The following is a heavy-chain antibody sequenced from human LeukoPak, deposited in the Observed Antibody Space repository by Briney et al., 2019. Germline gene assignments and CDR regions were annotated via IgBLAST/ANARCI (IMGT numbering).Heavy chain of an antibody. J-gene: IGHJ4*02. V-gene: IGHV3-30*02. Sequence: PGGSLRLSCAASGFTFSSYGMHWVRQAPGKGLEWVAFIRYDGSNKYYADSVKGRFTISRDNSKNMLYLQMNSLRAEDTAIYYCARLYYGSGLSDFWGQGTLVTVSS. CDR1: GFTFSSYG. CDR3: ARLYYGSGLSDF. CDR2: IRYDGSNK. D-gene: IGHD3-10*01.